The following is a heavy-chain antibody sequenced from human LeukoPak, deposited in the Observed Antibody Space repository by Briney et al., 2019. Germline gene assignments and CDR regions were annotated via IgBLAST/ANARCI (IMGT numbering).Heavy chain of an antibody. CDR1: GYTFTSYA. CDR2: INTNTGNP. V-gene: IGHV7-4-1*01. J-gene: IGHJ5*02. D-gene: IGHD2-2*01. Sequence: ASVKVSCKASGYTFTSYAMNWVRQAPGQGLEWMGWINTNTGNPTYAQGFTGRFVFSLDTSVSTAYLQIGSLKAEDTAVNYCARDRKGRIVVVPAAQPSYNWFDPWGQGTLVTVSS. CDR3: ARDRKGRIVVVPAAQPSYNWFDP.